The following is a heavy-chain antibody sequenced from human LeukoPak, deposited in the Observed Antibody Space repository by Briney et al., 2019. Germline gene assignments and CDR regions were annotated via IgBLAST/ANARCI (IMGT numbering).Heavy chain of an antibody. CDR3: ARSGEKSGSYNWFDP. V-gene: IGHV3-74*01. CDR2: ISSDGSST. Sequence: GGSLRLSCAASGFTFSTYWMHWVRQAPGKGLVWVSCISSDGSSTIYADSVKGRFTISRDNAKNTLYLQMNSLRAGDTAVYYCARSGEKSGSYNWFDPWGQGTLVTVSS. CDR1: GFTFSTYW. D-gene: IGHD1-26*01. J-gene: IGHJ5*02.